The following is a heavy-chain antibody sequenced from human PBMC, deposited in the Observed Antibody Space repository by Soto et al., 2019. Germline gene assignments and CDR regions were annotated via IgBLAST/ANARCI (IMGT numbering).Heavy chain of an antibody. CDR1: GYTFTSYS. V-gene: IGHV1-3*01. CDR3: ARESTRTTAPDY. Sequence: AASVKVSCKASGYTFTSYSMHWVRQAPGQRLEWMGWFNAGSGNTKYSQKFQGRVTITRDTSATTAYMELSSLRYEDTAVYYCARESTRTTAPDYWGQGTLVTVSS. D-gene: IGHD4-17*01. CDR2: FNAGSGNT. J-gene: IGHJ4*02.